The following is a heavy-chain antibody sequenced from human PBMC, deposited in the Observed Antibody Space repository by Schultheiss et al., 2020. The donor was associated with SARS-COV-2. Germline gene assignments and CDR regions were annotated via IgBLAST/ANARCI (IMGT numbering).Heavy chain of an antibody. CDR2: ISWNSGSI. Sequence: GGSLRLSCAASGFTFDDYAMHWVRQAPGKGLEWVSGISWNSGSIGYADSVKGRFTISRDNAKNTLYLQMNSLRAEDTAVYYCAKDVAARRRDNWFDPWGQGTLVTVSS. D-gene: IGHD6-6*01. J-gene: IGHJ5*02. CDR3: AKDVAARRRDNWFDP. CDR1: GFTFDDYA. V-gene: IGHV3-9*01.